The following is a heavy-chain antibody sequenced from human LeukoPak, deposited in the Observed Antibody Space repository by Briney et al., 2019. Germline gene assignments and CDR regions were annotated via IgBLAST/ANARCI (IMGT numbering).Heavy chain of an antibody. CDR1: GCSISSSSYY. Sequence: PSETLSLTCTVSGCSISSSSYYWGWIRPPPGKGLEWIVSIYYSGSTYYNPARNSRSTISVDTSKYQFSLKLSSVTAADTAVYSCARGRLYCARATCYGGAWFDPWGQGTLVTVSS. V-gene: IGHV4-39*01. CDR3: ARGRLYCARATCYGGAWFDP. J-gene: IGHJ5*02. CDR2: IYYSGST. D-gene: IGHD2-2*01.